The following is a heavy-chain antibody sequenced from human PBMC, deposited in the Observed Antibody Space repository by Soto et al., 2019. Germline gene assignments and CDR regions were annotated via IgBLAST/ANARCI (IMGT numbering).Heavy chain of an antibody. CDR1: GFTFSDNY. J-gene: IGHJ4*02. V-gene: IGHV3-11*01. D-gene: IGHD2-15*01. CDR2: ISFSSGSI. Sequence: QVQLVESGGGLVKPGGSLRLSCAASGFTFSDNYMSWIRQAPGKGLELISYISFSSGSIYYADSVRGRFTISRDNAKNSLYLQKNSLRVEDTAMYYCATDKGYRFDYWGQGTLVTVSS. CDR3: ATDKGYRFDY.